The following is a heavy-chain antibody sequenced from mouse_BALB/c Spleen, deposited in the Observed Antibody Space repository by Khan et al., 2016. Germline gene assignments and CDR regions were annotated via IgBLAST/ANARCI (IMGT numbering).Heavy chain of an antibody. CDR1: GFTFSSFG. Sequence: EVELVESGGGLVQPGGSRKLSCAASGFTFSSFGMHWVRQAPDKGLEWVAYISGGSSTIFYADTVKGRFTISRDNPKNTLSLQLTSLRSEDTAMYFCASIDYGLYYAMDYWGPGTSVTFSS. CDR2: ISGGSSTI. V-gene: IGHV5-17*02. CDR3: ASIDYGLYYAMDY. D-gene: IGHD1-1*02. J-gene: IGHJ4*01.